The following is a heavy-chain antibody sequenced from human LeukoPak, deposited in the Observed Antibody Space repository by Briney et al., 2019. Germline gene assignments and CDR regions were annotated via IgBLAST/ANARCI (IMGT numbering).Heavy chain of an antibody. CDR2: LYYSGST. V-gene: IGHV4-39*01. J-gene: IGHJ6*02. Sequence: SETLSLTCTVSGGSIGSSSYSWGWIRQPPGKGLEWIGSLYYSGSTYYNPSLKSRVTISVDTSKNQFSLKLTSVTAADTAVYYCGYGMDVWGQGTTVIVSS. CDR3: GYGMDV. CDR1: GGSIGSSSYS.